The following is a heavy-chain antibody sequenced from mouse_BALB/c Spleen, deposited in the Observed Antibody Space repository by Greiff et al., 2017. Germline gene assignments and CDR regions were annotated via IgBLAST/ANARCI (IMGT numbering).Heavy chain of an antibody. Sequence: VQLRQTGPELVKPGASVKISCKASGYSFTDYIMLWVKQSHGKSLEWIGNINPYYGSTSYNLKFKGKATLTVDKSSSTAYMQLNSLTSEDSAVYYCARRGYGSSSYYFDYRGQGTTLTVSS. CDR1: GYSFTDYI. CDR2: INPYYGST. V-gene: IGHV1-39*01. CDR3: ARRGYGSSSYYFDY. D-gene: IGHD1-1*01. J-gene: IGHJ2*01.